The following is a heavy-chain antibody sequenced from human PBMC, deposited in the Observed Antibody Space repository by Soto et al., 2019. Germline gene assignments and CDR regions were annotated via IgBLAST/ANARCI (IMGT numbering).Heavy chain of an antibody. CDR3: ARDTKMARDLVLAPAGTPLYSFYGMDV. V-gene: IGHV4-59*01. CDR1: GGSISSYY. Sequence: SETLSLTCTVSGGSISSYYWSWVRQSPDRGLEWIGYIYHGGTTEYNPSLESRVTSSVHTSKNQFFLNLTSVTVADRAVYYCARDTKMARDLVLAPAGTPLYSFYGMDVGGQGPSVPSSS. J-gene: IGHJ6*02. D-gene: IGHD2-2*01. CDR2: IYHGGTT.